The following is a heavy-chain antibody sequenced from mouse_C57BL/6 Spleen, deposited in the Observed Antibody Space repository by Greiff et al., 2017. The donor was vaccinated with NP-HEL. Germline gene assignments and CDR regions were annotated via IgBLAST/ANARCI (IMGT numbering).Heavy chain of an antibody. CDR3: AGHEAGVMGY. Sequence: EVQLVESGGDLVKPGGSLKLSCAASGFTFSSYGMSWVRQTPDKRLEWVATISSGGSYTYYPDSVKGRVTLTRDNAKNTRYLQMSRLKSEDTAMYYCAGHEAGVMGYWGQGTSVTVSS. CDR1: GFTFSSYG. V-gene: IGHV5-6*01. CDR2: ISSGGSYT. J-gene: IGHJ4*01.